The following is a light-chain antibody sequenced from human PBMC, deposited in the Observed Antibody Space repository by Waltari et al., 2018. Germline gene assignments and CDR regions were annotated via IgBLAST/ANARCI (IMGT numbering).Light chain of an antibody. CDR1: QSISTY. Sequence: DIQMTQSPSSLSASVGDRVTITCRASQSISTYLNWYQHKPGKAPKLLIYAASSLKSGVPSMFSGSGAGTDFALTITSLQPEDFATYYCQQSYSLTPLTFGQGTRVEMK. J-gene: IGKJ1*01. V-gene: IGKV1-39*01. CDR2: AAS. CDR3: QQSYSLTPLT.